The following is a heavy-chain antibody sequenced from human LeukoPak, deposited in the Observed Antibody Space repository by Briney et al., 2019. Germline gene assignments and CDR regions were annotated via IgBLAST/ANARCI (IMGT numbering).Heavy chain of an antibody. CDR1: GYTFTSYY. CDR2: INPSGGST. Sequence: ASVKVSCKASGYTFTSYYMHWVRQAPGQGLEWMGIINPSGGSTSCAQKFQGRVTMTRDTSTSTVYMELSSLRSEDTAVYYCARETVAGASFDYWGQGTLVTVSS. CDR3: ARETVAGASFDY. V-gene: IGHV1-46*01. J-gene: IGHJ4*02. D-gene: IGHD6-19*01.